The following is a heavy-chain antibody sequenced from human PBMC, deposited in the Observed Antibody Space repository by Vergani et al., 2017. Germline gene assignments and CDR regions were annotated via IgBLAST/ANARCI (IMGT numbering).Heavy chain of an antibody. Sequence: QVQLQESGPGLVKPSETLSLTCTVSGYSISSGYYWGWIRQPPGKGLEWIGSIYHSGSTNYNPSLKSRVTISVDKSKNQFSLKLSSVTAADTAVYYCARSSITMIVVAPYYFDYWGQGTMVTVSS. J-gene: IGHJ4*02. CDR1: GYSISSGYY. D-gene: IGHD3-22*01. CDR3: ARSSITMIVVAPYYFDY. V-gene: IGHV4-38-2*02. CDR2: IYHSGST.